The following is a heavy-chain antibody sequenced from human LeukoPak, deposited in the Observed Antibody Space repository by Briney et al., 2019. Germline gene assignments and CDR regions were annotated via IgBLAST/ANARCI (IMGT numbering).Heavy chain of an antibody. D-gene: IGHD1-7*01. Sequence: GASVKVSCKASGYTFSGYHMHWVRQAPGQGLEWMGWINPNSGDTNYAQKFQGWVTISVDTSKNQFSLKLSSVTAADTAVYYCARHTPLHRITGTAGRRYYYYYMDVWGKGTTVTVSS. V-gene: IGHV1-2*04. CDR1: GYTFSGYH. J-gene: IGHJ6*03. CDR3: ARHTPLHRITGTAGRRYYYYYMDV. CDR2: INPNSGDT.